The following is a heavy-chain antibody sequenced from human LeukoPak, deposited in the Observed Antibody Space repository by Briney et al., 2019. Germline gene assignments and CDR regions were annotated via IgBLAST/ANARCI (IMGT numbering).Heavy chain of an antibody. J-gene: IGHJ6*02. CDR2: INPNSGGT. V-gene: IGHV1-2*02. CDR3: ARDQLVRSVVDGVVAASTRYYAMVV. Sequence: ASVKVSSKASGYTFTGIYMHWVRQAPGQGLEWMGWINPNSGGTNFTQKFQGRVTMSRDTSISTAHRELSSLRSDDTAVYYCARDQLVRSVVDGVVAASTRYYAMVVWGQGTSVTVS. D-gene: IGHD2-15*01. CDR1: GYTFTGIY.